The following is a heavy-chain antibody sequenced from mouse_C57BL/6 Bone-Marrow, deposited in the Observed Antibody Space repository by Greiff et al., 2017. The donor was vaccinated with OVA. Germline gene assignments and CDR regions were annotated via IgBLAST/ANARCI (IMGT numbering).Heavy chain of an antibody. J-gene: IGHJ1*03. CDR3: ARRIRRRYFDV. Sequence: EVKLVESGGDLVKPGGSLKLSCAASGFTFSSYGMSWVRQTPDKRLEWVATISSGGSYTYYPDSVKGRFTISRDNAKNTLYLQMSRLKSEDTAMYYCARRIRRRYFDVWGTGTTVTVSS. CDR1: GFTFSSYG. CDR2: ISSGGSYT. V-gene: IGHV5-6*02. D-gene: IGHD2-12*01.